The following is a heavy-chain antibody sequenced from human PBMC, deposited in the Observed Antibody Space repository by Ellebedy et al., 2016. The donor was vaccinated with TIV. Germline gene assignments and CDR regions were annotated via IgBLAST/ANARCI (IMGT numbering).Heavy chain of an antibody. CDR1: GGSVSSGSYY. J-gene: IGHJ5*02. CDR2: IYYSGST. CDR3: ARDLSGDYGSGSFDP. D-gene: IGHD3-10*01. V-gene: IGHV4-61*01. Sequence: SETLSLXXTVSGGSVSSGSYYWSWIRQPPGKGLEWIGYIYYSGSTNYNPSLKSRVTISVDTSKNQFSLKLSSVTAADTAVYYCARDLSGDYGSGSFDPWGQGTLVTVSS.